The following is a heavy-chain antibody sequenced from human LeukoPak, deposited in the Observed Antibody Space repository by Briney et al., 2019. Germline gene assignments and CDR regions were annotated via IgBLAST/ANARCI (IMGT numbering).Heavy chain of an antibody. Sequence: SETLSLTCTVSGGSISSYYWSWIRQPAGKGLEWIGRIYTSGSTNYNPSLKSRVTMTVDTSKNQFSLKLSSVTAADTAVYYCARNRGYSSSWYYFDYWGQGTLVTVSS. J-gene: IGHJ4*02. V-gene: IGHV4-4*07. D-gene: IGHD6-13*01. CDR3: ARNRGYSSSWYYFDY. CDR1: GGSISSYY. CDR2: IYTSGST.